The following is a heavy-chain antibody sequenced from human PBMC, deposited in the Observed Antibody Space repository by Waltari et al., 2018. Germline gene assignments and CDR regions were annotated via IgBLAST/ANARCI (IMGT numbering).Heavy chain of an antibody. CDR3: AREDSSSWYDY. J-gene: IGHJ4*02. CDR1: GASISSGYY. Sequence: QVQLQESGPGLVKPSETLSLTCAVPGASISSGYYWGWIRQPPGKGLEWIGSIYHSGSTYYNPSLKSRVTISVDTSKNQFSLKLSSVTAADTAVYYCAREDSSSWYDYWGQGTLVTVSS. CDR2: IYHSGST. V-gene: IGHV4-38-2*02. D-gene: IGHD6-13*01.